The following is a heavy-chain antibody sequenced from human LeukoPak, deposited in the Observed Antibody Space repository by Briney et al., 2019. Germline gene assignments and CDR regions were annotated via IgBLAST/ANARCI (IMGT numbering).Heavy chain of an antibody. CDR3: ARDYGLNWFDP. CDR2: IYYSGST. D-gene: IGHD4-17*01. V-gene: IGHV4-59*01. CDR1: GGSISSYY. Sequence: SETLSLTCTVSGGSISSYYWSWIRQPPGKGLEWIGYIYYSGSTNYNPSLKSRVTIPVDTSKNQFSLKLSSVTAADTAVYYCARDYGLNWFDPWGQGTLVTVSS. J-gene: IGHJ5*02.